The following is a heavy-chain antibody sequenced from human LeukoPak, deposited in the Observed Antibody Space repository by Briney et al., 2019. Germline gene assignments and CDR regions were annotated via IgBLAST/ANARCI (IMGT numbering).Heavy chain of an antibody. CDR3: ASADYYDSSGYDY. CDR1: GGSISSSSYY. D-gene: IGHD3-22*01. CDR2: IYYSGST. J-gene: IGHJ4*02. Sequence: KPSETLSLTCTVSGGSISSSSYYWGWIRRPPGKGLEWIGSIYYSGSTYYNPSLKSRVTISVDTSKNQFSLKLSPVTAADTAVYYCASADYYDSSGYDYWGQGTLVTVSS. V-gene: IGHV4-39*07.